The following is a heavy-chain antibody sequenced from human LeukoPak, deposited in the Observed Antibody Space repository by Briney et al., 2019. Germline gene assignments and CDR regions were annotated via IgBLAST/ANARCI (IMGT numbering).Heavy chain of an antibody. CDR2: IRYDGSNK. Sequence: PGGSLRLSCAASGFTFSSYSMHWVRQAPGKGLEWVAFIRYDGSNKYYADSVKGRFTISRDNSKNTLYLQMNSLRAEDTAVYYCAKDTRRVVVVAATPFADYWGQGTLVTVSS. J-gene: IGHJ4*02. D-gene: IGHD2-15*01. CDR1: GFTFSSYS. CDR3: AKDTRRVVVVAATPFADY. V-gene: IGHV3-30*02.